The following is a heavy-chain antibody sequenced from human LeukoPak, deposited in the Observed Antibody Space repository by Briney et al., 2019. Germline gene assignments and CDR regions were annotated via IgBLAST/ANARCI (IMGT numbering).Heavy chain of an antibody. D-gene: IGHD1-1*01. V-gene: IGHV5-10-1*01. CDR3: ARGGNWNPWWFDP. Sequence: ESLRISCKGSGYSFTSYWISWVRQMPGKGLEWMGRIEPSDSYTNYSPSFQGHVTISADKSISTAYLQWSSLKASDTAMYYCARGGNWNPWWFDPWGQGTLVAVSS. J-gene: IGHJ5*02. CDR1: GYSFTSYW. CDR2: IEPSDSYT.